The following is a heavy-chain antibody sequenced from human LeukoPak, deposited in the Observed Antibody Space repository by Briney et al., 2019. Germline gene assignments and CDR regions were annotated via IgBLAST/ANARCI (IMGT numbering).Heavy chain of an antibody. Sequence: PSETLSLTCTVSGGSISSSSYYWGCIRQPPGKGLEWIGSISYSGSNHYNPSLKSRVTISVDTSKNQFSLKLSSVTAADTAVYYCARSRQSRYSSSWYKHGVYYMDVWGKGTTVTISS. CDR1: GGSISSSSYY. J-gene: IGHJ6*03. V-gene: IGHV4-39*01. CDR2: ISYSGSN. D-gene: IGHD6-13*01. CDR3: ARSRQSRYSSSWYKHGVYYMDV.